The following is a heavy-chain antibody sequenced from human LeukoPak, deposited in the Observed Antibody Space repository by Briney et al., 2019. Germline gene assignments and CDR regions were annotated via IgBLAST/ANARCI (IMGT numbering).Heavy chain of an antibody. D-gene: IGHD6-6*01. V-gene: IGHV3-21*01. Sequence: PGGSLRLSCAASGFTFSSYSMNWVRQAPGKGLEWVSSISSSSSYIYYAASVKGRFTISRDNAKNSLYLQMNSLRAEDTAMYYCARLASSSSSDYWGQGTLVTVSS. J-gene: IGHJ4*02. CDR1: GFTFSSYS. CDR3: ARLASSSSSDY. CDR2: ISSSSSYI.